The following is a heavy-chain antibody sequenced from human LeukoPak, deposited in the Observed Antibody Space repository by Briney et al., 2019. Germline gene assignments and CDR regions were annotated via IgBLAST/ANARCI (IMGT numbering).Heavy chain of an antibody. V-gene: IGHV1-2*02. CDR2: INPNSGGT. J-gene: IGHJ4*02. D-gene: IGHD4-17*01. Sequence: ASVKVSCKASGYTFTGYYMHWVRQAPGQGLEWMGWINPNSGGTSYAQKFQGRVTMTRDTSTSTVYMELSSLRSEDTAVYYCARGPPDDYGLDYWGQGTLVTVSS. CDR3: ARGPPDDYGLDY. CDR1: GYTFTGYY.